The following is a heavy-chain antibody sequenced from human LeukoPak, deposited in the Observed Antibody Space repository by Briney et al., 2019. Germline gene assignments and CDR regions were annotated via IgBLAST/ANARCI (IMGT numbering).Heavy chain of an antibody. Sequence: PGGSLRLSCAASGFTFSSYAMHWVRQAPGKGLEYVSAISSNGGSTYYANSVKGRFTISRDNSKNTLYLQMGSLRAEDMAVYYRARVSDGGSYFGYRGQGTLVTVSS. V-gene: IGHV3-64*01. CDR1: GFTFSSYA. CDR3: ARVSDGGSYFGY. J-gene: IGHJ4*02. D-gene: IGHD1-26*01. CDR2: ISSNGGST.